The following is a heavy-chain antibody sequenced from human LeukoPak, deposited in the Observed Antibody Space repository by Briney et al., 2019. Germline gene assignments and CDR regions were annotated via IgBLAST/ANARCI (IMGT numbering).Heavy chain of an antibody. CDR3: ARRVPGPQLGDYVTYHFDH. CDR1: GGSISSSY. D-gene: IGHD3-10*02. Sequence: SETLSLTCTVSGGSISSSYWIWIRRPPGKGLEWVGYIYSSGTTKYNPSLKSRATISLDTSKSQLSLSLTSVTAADTAVYYCARRVPGPQLGDYVTYHFDHWGQGTLVTVSS. J-gene: IGHJ4*02. CDR2: IYSSGTT. V-gene: IGHV4-4*08.